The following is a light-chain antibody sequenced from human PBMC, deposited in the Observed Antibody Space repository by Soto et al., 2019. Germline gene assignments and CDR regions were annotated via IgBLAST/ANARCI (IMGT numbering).Light chain of an antibody. J-gene: IGKJ1*01. Sequence: IQFTQSPSFLSASVGDRVTITCRASQGISSYLAWYQQKPGKAPKLLISTASTLQSGVPSRFSGSGSGTELTLTISSLQSEDVAVYYCQQYVHWPTGTFGQGTKVDIK. CDR1: QGISSY. CDR3: QQYVHWPTGT. V-gene: IGKV1-9*01. CDR2: TAS.